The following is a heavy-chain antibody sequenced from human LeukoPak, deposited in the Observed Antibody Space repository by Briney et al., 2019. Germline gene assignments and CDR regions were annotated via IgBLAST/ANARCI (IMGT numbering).Heavy chain of an antibody. CDR1: GSTFSSYW. CDR3: ARDNSGITIFGVYNWFDP. D-gene: IGHD3-3*01. V-gene: IGHV3-7*01. CDR2: IKQDGSEK. J-gene: IGHJ5*02. Sequence: GGSLRLSCAASGSTFSSYWMSWVRQAPGKGLEWVANIKQDGSEKYYVDSVKGRFTISRDNAKNSLYLQMNSLRAEDTAVYYCARDNSGITIFGVYNWFDPWGQGTLVTVSS.